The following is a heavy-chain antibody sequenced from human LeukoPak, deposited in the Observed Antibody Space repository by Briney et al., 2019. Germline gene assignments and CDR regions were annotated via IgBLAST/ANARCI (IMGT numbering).Heavy chain of an antibody. D-gene: IGHD4-11*01. CDR1: GFTFSSYW. V-gene: IGHV3-74*01. CDR2: INSDGSST. J-gene: IGHJ5*01. Sequence: GGSLRLSCAASGFTFSSYWMHWVRQAPGKGLVWVSRINSDGSSTIYADSVKGRFTISRDIAKNTLYLQMSSLRAEDTAVYYCARAKTTVTTNWFDSLGQGTLVTVSS. CDR3: ARAKTTVTTNWFDS.